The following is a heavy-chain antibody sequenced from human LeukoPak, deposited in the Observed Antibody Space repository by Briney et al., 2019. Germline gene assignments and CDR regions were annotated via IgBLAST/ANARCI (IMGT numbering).Heavy chain of an antibody. CDR2: IYYSGST. Sequence: SETLSLTCTVSGGSVSSSSYYWSWIRQPPGKGLEWIGNIYYSGSTYYNPSLKSRVTMSVDTSKNQFFLKLSSVTAADTAVYYCARGRPYSGGYHLDYWGQGTLVTVSA. J-gene: IGHJ4*02. CDR3: ARGRPYSGGYHLDY. CDR1: GGSVSSSSYY. V-gene: IGHV4-39*01. D-gene: IGHD1-26*01.